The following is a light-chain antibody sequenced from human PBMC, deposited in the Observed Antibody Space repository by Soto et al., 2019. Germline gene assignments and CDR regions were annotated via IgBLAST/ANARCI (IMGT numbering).Light chain of an antibody. CDR2: GNS. Sequence: QSVLTQPPSVSGAPGQRVTISCTGSSSNIGAGYDVHWYQQLPGTAPKLLIYGNSNRPSGVPDRFSGSKSGTSASLAITGLQAEDEADYYCQSYDSSLSGSVLGVGTQMTVL. J-gene: IGLJ3*02. CDR3: QSYDSSLSGSV. CDR1: SSNIGAGYD. V-gene: IGLV1-40*01.